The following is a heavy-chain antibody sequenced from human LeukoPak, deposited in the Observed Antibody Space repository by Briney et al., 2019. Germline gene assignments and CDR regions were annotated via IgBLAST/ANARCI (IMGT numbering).Heavy chain of an antibody. J-gene: IGHJ5*02. D-gene: IGHD3-10*01. Sequence: SETLSLTCADYGESFSGYYWSWIRQPPGKGLEWIEEINHSGSTNYNPSLKSRVTISVDTSKNQFSLKLSSVTAADTSVYYCARVKVRTMVRGEALLFWFDPWGPGTLVTVSS. CDR1: GESFSGYY. V-gene: IGHV4-34*01. CDR3: ARVKVRTMVRGEALLFWFDP. CDR2: INHSGST.